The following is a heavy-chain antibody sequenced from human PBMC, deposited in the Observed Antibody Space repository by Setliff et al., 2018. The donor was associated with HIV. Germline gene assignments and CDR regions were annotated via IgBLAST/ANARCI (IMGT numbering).Heavy chain of an antibody. CDR2: SGDT. V-gene: IGHV4-4*07. CDR1: GGSITGYY. CDR3: ARHAVVGATPYYFDY. D-gene: IGHD1-26*01. J-gene: IGHJ4*02. Sequence: PSETLSLTCSVSGGSITGYYWSWIRQPAGKDMEWIGRSGDTIYNPSLKSRVTISVDTSKNQFSLRLSSVTAADTAIYYCARHAVVGATPYYFDYWGQGTLVTVSS.